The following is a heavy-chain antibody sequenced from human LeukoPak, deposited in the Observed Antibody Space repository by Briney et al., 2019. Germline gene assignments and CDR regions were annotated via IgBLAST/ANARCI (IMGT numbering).Heavy chain of an antibody. J-gene: IGHJ4*02. V-gene: IGHV1-18*01. CDR1: GYTFTSYG. D-gene: IGHD6-13*01. CDR2: ISPYNGNT. Sequence: ASVKVSCKASGYTFTSYGISWVRQAPGQGLEWMGWISPYNGNTNYAQKLQGRVTMTTDASTGTAYMELTSLRSDDTAVYYCARDLNGYSSSWSFDYWGQGTLVTVSS. CDR3: ARDLNGYSSSWSFDY.